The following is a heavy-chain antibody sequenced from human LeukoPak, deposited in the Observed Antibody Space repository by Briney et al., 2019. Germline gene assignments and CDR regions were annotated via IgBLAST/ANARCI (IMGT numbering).Heavy chain of an antibody. CDR2: IYYSGST. J-gene: IGHJ6*03. CDR3: ARVTTFFGVAPYYYYMDV. CDR1: GGSISSYY. V-gene: IGHV4-59*01. Sequence: PSETLSLTCTVSGGSISSYYWSWIRQPPGKGLEWIGYIYYSGSTNYNPSLKSRVTISVDTSKNQFSLKLSSVTAADTAVYYCARVTTFFGVAPYYYYMDVWGKGTTVTVSS. D-gene: IGHD3-3*01.